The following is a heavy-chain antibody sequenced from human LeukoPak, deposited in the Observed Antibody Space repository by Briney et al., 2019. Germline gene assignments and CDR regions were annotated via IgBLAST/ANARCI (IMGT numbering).Heavy chain of an antibody. J-gene: IGHJ4*02. D-gene: IGHD4-17*01. CDR2: IIPIFGTA. Sequence: ASVKASCKASGGTFSSYAISWVRQAPGQGLEWMGGIIPIFGTANYAQKFQGRVTITADESTSTAYMELSSLRSEDTAVYYCASGDYGDYARFDYWGQGTLVTVSS. V-gene: IGHV1-69*13. CDR3: ASGDYGDYARFDY. CDR1: GGTFSSYA.